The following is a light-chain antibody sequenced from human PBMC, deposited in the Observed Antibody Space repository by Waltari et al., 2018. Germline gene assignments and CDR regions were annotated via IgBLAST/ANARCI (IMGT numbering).Light chain of an antibody. CDR3: QQYNTYSRT. Sequence: DIQMTQSPSTLSASVGDRVAITCRASQTISSWLAWYQQKPGKALKLLIYKASSLASGVPSRFSGSGSGTEFTRTISSLQPDDFATYYCQQYNTYSRTFGQGTKVEIK. V-gene: IGKV1-5*03. CDR1: QTISSW. J-gene: IGKJ1*01. CDR2: KAS.